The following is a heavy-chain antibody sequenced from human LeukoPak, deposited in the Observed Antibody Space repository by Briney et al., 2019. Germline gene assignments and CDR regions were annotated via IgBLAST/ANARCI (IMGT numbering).Heavy chain of an antibody. J-gene: IGHJ4*02. CDR1: GGSFSGYY. D-gene: IGHD5-18*01. CDR3: ARRGYSYGSDY. V-gene: IGHV4-34*01. CDR2: INHSGIT. Sequence: PSETLSLTCAVYGGSFSGYYWNWIRQPPGEGLEWIGEINHSGITSYNPSLKSRVTISVDTSKNQFSLNLSSVTAADTAVYYCARRGYSYGSDYWGQGTLVTVSS.